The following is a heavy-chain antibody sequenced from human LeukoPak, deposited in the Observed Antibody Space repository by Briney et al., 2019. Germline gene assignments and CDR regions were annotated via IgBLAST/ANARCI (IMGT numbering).Heavy chain of an antibody. CDR1: GFTFDDYA. V-gene: IGHV3-9*01. Sequence: GRSLRLCCAASGFTFDDYAMHWVRQAPGKGLEWVSGISWNSGSIGYADSVKGRFTISRDNAKNSLYLQMNSLRAEDTALYYCAKDRRLRLRGDIFDYWGQGTLVTVSS. D-gene: IGHD5-12*01. CDR2: ISWNSGSI. CDR3: AKDRRLRLRGDIFDY. J-gene: IGHJ4*02.